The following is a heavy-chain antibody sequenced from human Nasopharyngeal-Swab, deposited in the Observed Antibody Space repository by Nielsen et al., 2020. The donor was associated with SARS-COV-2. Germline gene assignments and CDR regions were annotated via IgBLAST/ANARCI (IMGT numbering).Heavy chain of an antibody. J-gene: IGHJ6*02. CDR3: AKGLNSWYRYYGVDV. CDR2: IYSDATTV. CDR1: GFTFNTYA. V-gene: IGHV3-23*03. Sequence: GESLKISCAASGFTFNTYAMSWVRQAPGKGLEWVSVIYSDATTVYYADSVRGRFTLSRDNSKNTLFLQMNTLRVEDTAVYYCAKGLNSWYRYYGVDVWGQGTTVTVSS. D-gene: IGHD6-13*01.